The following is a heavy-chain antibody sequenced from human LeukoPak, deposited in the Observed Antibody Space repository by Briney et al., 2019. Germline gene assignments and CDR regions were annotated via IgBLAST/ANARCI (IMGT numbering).Heavy chain of an antibody. V-gene: IGHV4-59*01. CDR2: IYYRGNT. CDR1: GYSISSYY. J-gene: IGHJ3*02. CDR3: ARPVRRLRRDDAFDI. Sequence: SETLSLTCTVSGYSISSYYWSWIRQPPGKGLEWIGYIYYRGNTIYNPSLKRRVTISVDTSKNHFSLKLSSVTAADTAVYFRARPVRRLRRDDAFDIWGQGTMVTVSS. D-gene: IGHD4-17*01.